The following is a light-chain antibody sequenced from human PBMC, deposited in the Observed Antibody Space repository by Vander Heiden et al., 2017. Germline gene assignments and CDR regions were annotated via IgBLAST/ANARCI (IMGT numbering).Light chain of an antibody. J-gene: IGKJ3*01. CDR1: QVISSY. CDR3: QRANNFPRT. Sequence: DIKLTQSPSSLSASVGDRVTINCRVSQVISSYLNWYQQIPGKVPKLLIYSASSLQSGVPSRLSGSGSGTDFTLTISRLQPEDFASFYGQRANNFPRTFGPGTKVEIK. CDR2: SAS. V-gene: IGKV1-27*01.